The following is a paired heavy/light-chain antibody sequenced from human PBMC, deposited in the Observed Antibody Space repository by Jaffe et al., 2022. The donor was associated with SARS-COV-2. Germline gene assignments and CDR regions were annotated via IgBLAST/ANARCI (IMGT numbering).Light chain of an antibody. V-gene: IGLV2-8*01. J-gene: IGLJ2*01. CDR3: SSYAGSNNLVV. CDR1: SSDVGAYNF. CDR2: EVN. Sequence: QSALTQPPSASGSPGQSVTISCTGTSSDVGAYNFVSWYQQHPGKAPKLMIYEVNKRPSGVPDRFSGSKSGNTASLTVSGLQAEDEADYYCSSYAGSNNLVVFGGGTKLTVL.
Heavy chain of an antibody. CDR1: GFTFSSYA. J-gene: IGHJ6*02. D-gene: IGHD6-13*01. Sequence: VQLLESGGGLVQPGGSLRLSCAASGFTFSSYAMSWVRQAPGKGLEWVSGISGSAGNTYHADSVKGRFTISRDNSKNTLYLQMNSLRAEDTAVYFCARPSSGWYYYYGMDVWGQGTTVTVSS. CDR3: ARPSSGWYYYYGMDV. V-gene: IGHV3-23*01. CDR2: ISGSAGNT.